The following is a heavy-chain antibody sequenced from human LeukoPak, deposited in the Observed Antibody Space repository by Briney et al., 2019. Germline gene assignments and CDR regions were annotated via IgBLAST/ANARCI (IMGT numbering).Heavy chain of an antibody. CDR2: MNPNSGNT. D-gene: IGHD6-6*01. V-gene: IGHV1-8*03. CDR1: GYTFTSYD. Sequence: ASVKVSCKASGYTFTSYDINWVRQATGQGLEWMGWMNPNSGNTGYAQKFQGRVTITRNTSISTAYMELSSLRSEDTAVYYCARGGAARWRAYNWFDPWGQGTLVTVSS. J-gene: IGHJ5*02. CDR3: ARGGAARWRAYNWFDP.